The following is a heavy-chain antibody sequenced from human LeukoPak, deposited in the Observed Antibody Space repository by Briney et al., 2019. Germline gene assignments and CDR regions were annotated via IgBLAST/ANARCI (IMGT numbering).Heavy chain of an antibody. CDR3: AKDQKPDSGYDIDY. V-gene: IGHV3-23*01. J-gene: IGHJ4*02. Sequence: PGGSPRLSCAASGFTISSYGMNWVRQAPQKGLEWVSVIFGSGDTTNYADSVKGRFTISRDRSKNTLYLEMHSLRADDTAVYYCAKDQKPDSGYDIDYWGQGTLVIVSS. D-gene: IGHD5-12*01. CDR2: IFGSGDTT. CDR1: GFTISSYG.